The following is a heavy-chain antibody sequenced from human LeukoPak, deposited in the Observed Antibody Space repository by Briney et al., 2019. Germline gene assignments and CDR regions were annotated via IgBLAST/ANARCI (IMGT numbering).Heavy chain of an antibody. CDR2: ISGSGGST. V-gene: IGHV3-23*01. J-gene: IGHJ4*02. CDR3: ARLKTSGWYYFDY. CDR1: GFTFSSYA. Sequence: GGSLRLSCAASGFTFSSYAMSWVRQAPGKGLEWVSAISGSGGSTHYADSVKGRFTISRDNAKNSLYLQMNSLRAEDTALYYCARLKTSGWYYFDYWGQGTLVTVSS. D-gene: IGHD6-19*01.